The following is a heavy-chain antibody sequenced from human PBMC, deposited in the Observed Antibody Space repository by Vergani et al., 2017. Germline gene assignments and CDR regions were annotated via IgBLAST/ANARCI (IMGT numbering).Heavy chain of an antibody. Sequence: QVQLVQSGAEVKKPGSSVKVSCKASGGTFSSYAISWVRQAPGQGLEWMGRIIPIFGTANYAQKFQGRVTITADESTSTAYMELSSLRSEDTAVYYCARGNPPPLHYYGSCPDAVDIWGRGTMVTVSS. CDR2: IIPIFGTA. D-gene: IGHD3-10*01. J-gene: IGHJ3*02. CDR3: ARGNPPPLHYYGSCPDAVDI. V-gene: IGHV1-69*13. CDR1: GGTFSSYA.